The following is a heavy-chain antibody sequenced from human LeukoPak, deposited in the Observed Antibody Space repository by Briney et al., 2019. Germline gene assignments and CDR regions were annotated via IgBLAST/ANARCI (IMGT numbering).Heavy chain of an antibody. CDR2: ISYDGSNK. CDR1: GFTFSSYG. CDR3: AGGTGSYFDY. D-gene: IGHD3-10*01. J-gene: IGHJ4*02. V-gene: IGHV3-30*03. Sequence: GGSLRLSSAASGFTFSSYGMHWVRQAPGKGLEWVAVISYDGSNKYYADSVKGRFTISRDNSKNTLYLQMSSLRAEDTAVYYCAGGTGSYFDYWGQGTLVTVSS.